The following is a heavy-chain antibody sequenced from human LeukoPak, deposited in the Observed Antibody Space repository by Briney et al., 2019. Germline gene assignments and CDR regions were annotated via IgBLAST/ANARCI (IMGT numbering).Heavy chain of an antibody. CDR3: ATAAHEGGY. CDR1: GGSISRSSYY. D-gene: IGHD3-16*01. J-gene: IGHJ4*02. Sequence: SGTLSLTCTVSGGSISRSSYYWGWIRQPPGKGLEWIGSIYYSGSTYYNPSLKSRVIISVDTSKNHFSLKLSSVTAADTAVYYCATAAHEGGYWGQGTLVTVSS. V-gene: IGHV4-39*07. CDR2: IYYSGST.